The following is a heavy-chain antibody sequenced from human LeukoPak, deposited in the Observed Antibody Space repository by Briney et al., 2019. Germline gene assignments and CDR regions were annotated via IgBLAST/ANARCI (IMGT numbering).Heavy chain of an antibody. Sequence: ASVKVSCKASGYSFSGFFIHWVRQAPGQGLEWMGRINPNNRDTIYAQKFQGRVTMTRDTPISTAYMELSRLRSDDTAVYYCARVSMVVAGLLDYWGQGTLLTVSS. D-gene: IGHD6-19*01. J-gene: IGHJ4*02. CDR1: GYSFSGFF. CDR2: INPNNRDT. CDR3: ARVSMVVAGLLDY. V-gene: IGHV1-2*06.